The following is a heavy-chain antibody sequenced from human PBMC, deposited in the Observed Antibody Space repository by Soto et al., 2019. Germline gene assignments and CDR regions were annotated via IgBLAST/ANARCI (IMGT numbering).Heavy chain of an antibody. Sequence: SETLSLTCTVSGGSISSGDYYWSWIRQPPGKGLEWIGYIYYSGSTYYNPSLKSRVTISVDTSKNQFSLKLSSVTAADTAVYYCARGSGYDIMVTFDYWGQGTLVTVSS. CDR2: IYYSGST. D-gene: IGHD5-12*01. V-gene: IGHV4-30-4*01. CDR1: GGSISSGDYY. CDR3: ARGSGYDIMVTFDY. J-gene: IGHJ4*02.